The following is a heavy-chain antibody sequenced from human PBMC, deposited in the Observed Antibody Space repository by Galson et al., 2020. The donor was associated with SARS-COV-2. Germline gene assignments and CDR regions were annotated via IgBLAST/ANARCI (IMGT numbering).Heavy chain of an antibody. CDR3: ARDWPPRTPFAY. D-gene: IGHD2-15*01. CDR1: GYTFTSYG. CDR2: ISAYNGNT. V-gene: IGHV1-18*01. Sequence: ASAKVSCKASGYTFTSYGISWVRQAPGQGLEWMGWISAYNGNTNYAQKLQGRVTMTTDTSTSTAYMELRSLRSDDTAVYYCARDWPPRTPFAYWGQGTLVTVSS. J-gene: IGHJ4*02.